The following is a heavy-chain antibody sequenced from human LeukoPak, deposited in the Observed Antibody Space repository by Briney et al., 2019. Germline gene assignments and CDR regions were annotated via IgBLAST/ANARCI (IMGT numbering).Heavy chain of an antibody. J-gene: IGHJ6*02. Sequence: GRSLRLSCAASGFTFSSYWMHWVRQAPGKGLVWVSGINRDGSSTTDAASVKGRFTTSRDNAKNTLYLQMNSLRAEDTAVYYCARDLNVWGQGTTVTVSS. CDR2: INRDGSST. V-gene: IGHV3-74*01. CDR1: GFTFSSYW. CDR3: ARDLNV.